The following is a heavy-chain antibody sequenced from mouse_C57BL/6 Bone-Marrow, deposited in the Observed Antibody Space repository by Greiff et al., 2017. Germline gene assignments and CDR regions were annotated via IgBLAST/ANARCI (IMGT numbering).Heavy chain of an antibody. V-gene: IGHV14-4*01. J-gene: IGHJ3*01. CDR1: GFNIKDDY. CDR2: IDPENGDT. CDR3: TTWRLSWFAY. Sequence: EVQLQQSGAELVRPGASVKLSCTASGFNIKDDYMHWVKQRPEQGLEWIGWIDPENGDTAYASKFQGKATITADTSSNTAYLQLSSLTSEDTAVYYCTTWRLSWFAYWGQGTLVTVSA.